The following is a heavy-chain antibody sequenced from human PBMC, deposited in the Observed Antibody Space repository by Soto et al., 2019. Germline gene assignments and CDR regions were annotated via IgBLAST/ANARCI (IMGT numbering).Heavy chain of an antibody. CDR3: TKGTWLDI. J-gene: IGHJ3*02. CDR2: ISVSDTGT. CDR1: GFTFGSHD. V-gene: IGHV3-23*01. D-gene: IGHD6-19*01. Sequence: EVQLLESGGGLEQPGGSLRLSCAASGFTFGSHDMSWVRQAPGKALEWVSSISVSDTGTYYADSVKGRFTTSRDISKNTMFLQMDSLRAEDTALYYCTKGTWLDIWGQGTMVTVSS.